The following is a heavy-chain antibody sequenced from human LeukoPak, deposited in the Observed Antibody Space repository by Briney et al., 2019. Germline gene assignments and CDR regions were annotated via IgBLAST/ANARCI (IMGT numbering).Heavy chain of an antibody. D-gene: IGHD2-15*01. V-gene: IGHV4-31*03. J-gene: IGHJ3*02. Sequence: PSQTLSLTCTVSGGSISSGIYYWSWIRHHPEKGLEWIGYIYHTGSPYQNPSLKSRATLSVDTSQNQFSLRLTSVTAADTAVYYCARHMVVADAFDIWGQGTMVTVSS. CDR3: ARHMVVADAFDI. CDR1: GGSISSGIYY. CDR2: IYHTGSP.